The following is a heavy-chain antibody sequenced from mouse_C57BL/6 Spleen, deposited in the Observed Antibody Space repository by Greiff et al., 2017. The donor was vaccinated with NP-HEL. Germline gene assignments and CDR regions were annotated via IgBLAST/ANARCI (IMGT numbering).Heavy chain of an antibody. CDR2: INPNNGGT. CDR1: GYTFTDYN. V-gene: IGHV1-18*01. J-gene: IGHJ2*01. Sequence: EVQLQESGPELVKPGASVKIPCKASGYTFTDYNMDWVKQSHGKSLEWIGDINPNNGGTIYNQKFKGKATLTVDKSSSTAYMELRSLTSEDTAVYYCARGEGKMVTTYFDYWGQGTTLTVSS. CDR3: ARGEGKMVTTYFDY. D-gene: IGHD2-3*01.